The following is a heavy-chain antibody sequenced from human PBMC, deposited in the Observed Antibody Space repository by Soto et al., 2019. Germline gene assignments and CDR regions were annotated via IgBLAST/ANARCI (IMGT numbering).Heavy chain of an antibody. Sequence: VGSLRLSCAASGFTFSSYGMHWVRQAPGKGLEWVAVIWYDGSNKYYADSVKGQFTISRDNSKNTLYLQMNSLRVEDTAVYYCARDNLGESSGYVGHDAFDMWGQGTMVTVSS. V-gene: IGHV3-33*01. CDR1: GFTFSSYG. D-gene: IGHD5-12*01. J-gene: IGHJ3*02. CDR3: ARDNLGESSGYVGHDAFDM. CDR2: IWYDGSNK.